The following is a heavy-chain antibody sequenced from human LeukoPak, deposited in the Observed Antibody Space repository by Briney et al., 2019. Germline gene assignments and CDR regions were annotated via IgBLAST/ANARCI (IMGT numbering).Heavy chain of an antibody. Sequence: SETLSLTCAVYGGSFSGYYWSWIRQPPGKGLEWIGEINHSGSTNYNPSLKSRVTISVDTSKNQFSLKLSSVTAADTAVYYCARGHCSSTSCLYYYMDVWGKGTTVTVSS. J-gene: IGHJ6*03. V-gene: IGHV4-34*01. CDR3: ARGHCSSTSCLYYYMDV. CDR1: GGSFSGYY. D-gene: IGHD2-2*01. CDR2: INHSGST.